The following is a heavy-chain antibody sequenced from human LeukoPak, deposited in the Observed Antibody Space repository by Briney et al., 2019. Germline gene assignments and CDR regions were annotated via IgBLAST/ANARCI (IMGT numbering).Heavy chain of an antibody. V-gene: IGHV3-33*01. CDR3: ARRYCSSTSCYFDPIDY. CDR2: IWCDGSNK. J-gene: IGHJ4*02. Sequence: GGSLRLSCAASGFTFSSYGMHWVRQAPGKGLEWVAVIWCDGSNKYYADSVKGRFTISRDNSKNTLYLQMNSLRAEDTAVYYCARRYCSSTSCYFDPIDYWGQGTLVTVSS. D-gene: IGHD2-2*01. CDR1: GFTFSSYG.